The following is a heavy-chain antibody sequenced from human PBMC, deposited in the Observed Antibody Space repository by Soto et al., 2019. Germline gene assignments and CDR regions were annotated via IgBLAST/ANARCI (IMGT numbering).Heavy chain of an antibody. CDR1: GGSISSSGYY. D-gene: IGHD3-16*02. Sequence: PSETLSLTCTVSGGSISSSGYYWGWIRQPPGKGLEWIGSIYYSGSTYYNPSLKSRVTISVDTSKNQFSLKLSSVTAADTAVYYCARHSPYYDYVWGSYRPYYFDYWGQGTLVTVSS. CDR2: IYYSGST. CDR3: ARHSPYYDYVWGSYRPYYFDY. V-gene: IGHV4-39*01. J-gene: IGHJ4*02.